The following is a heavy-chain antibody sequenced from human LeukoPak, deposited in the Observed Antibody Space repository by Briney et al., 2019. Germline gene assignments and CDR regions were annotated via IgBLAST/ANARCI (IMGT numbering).Heavy chain of an antibody. Sequence: SETLSLTCTVSGGSISSGSYYWSWIRQPAGKGLEWFGRIYTSGSTNYNPSLKSRVTISVDTSKNQFSLKLSSVTAADTAVYYCARGIVVVPAAISWFDPWGQGTLVTVSS. V-gene: IGHV4-61*02. CDR1: GGSISSGSYY. D-gene: IGHD2-2*01. J-gene: IGHJ5*02. CDR2: IYTSGST. CDR3: ARGIVVVPAAISWFDP.